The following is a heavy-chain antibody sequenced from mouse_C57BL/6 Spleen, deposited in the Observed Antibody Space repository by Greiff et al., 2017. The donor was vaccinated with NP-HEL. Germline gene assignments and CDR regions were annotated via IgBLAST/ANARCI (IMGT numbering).Heavy chain of an antibody. J-gene: IGHJ1*03. Sequence: DVMLVESGGGLVKPGGSLKLSCAASGFTFSDYGMHWVRQAPEKGLEWVAYISSGSSTIYYADTVKGRFTISRDNAKNTLFLQMTSLRSEDTAMYYCARRVTTVVDWYFDVWGTGTTVTVSS. V-gene: IGHV5-17*01. D-gene: IGHD1-1*01. CDR3: ARRVTTVVDWYFDV. CDR2: ISSGSSTI. CDR1: GFTFSDYG.